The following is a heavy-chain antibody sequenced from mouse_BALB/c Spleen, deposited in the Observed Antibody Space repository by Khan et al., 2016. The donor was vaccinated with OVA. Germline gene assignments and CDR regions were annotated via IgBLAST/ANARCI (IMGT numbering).Heavy chain of an antibody. D-gene: IGHD2-14*01. J-gene: IGHJ3*01. CDR2: INPSNGYT. CDR3: VRDGDYYGNDGWFAY. Sequence: VQLVESGAELVRPGASVKMSCKASGYTFTSYTIYWIKQRPGQGLEWIGYINPSNGYTNYNQKFKDKVTLTADKSSTTAYMQLSSLTSDDSAVYNVVRDGDYYGNDGWFAYWGQGTLVTVSA. CDR1: GYTFTSYT. V-gene: IGHV1-4*01.